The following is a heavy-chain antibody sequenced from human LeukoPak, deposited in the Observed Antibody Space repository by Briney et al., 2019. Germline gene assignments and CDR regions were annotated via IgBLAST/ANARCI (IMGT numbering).Heavy chain of an antibody. V-gene: IGHV2-70*04. D-gene: IGHD1-14*01. CDR1: GFSLSTTGMR. CDR3: ARGLYNSLDY. Sequence: SGPTLVNPTQTLTLTCTFSGFSLSTTGMRVSWIRQPPRKALEWLARIDWDDDKFYSTSLKTRLTISKDTSKNQVVLTIASIDLVDTATYYCARGLYNSLDYWGQGSLFTVSS. CDR2: IDWDDDK. J-gene: IGHJ4*02.